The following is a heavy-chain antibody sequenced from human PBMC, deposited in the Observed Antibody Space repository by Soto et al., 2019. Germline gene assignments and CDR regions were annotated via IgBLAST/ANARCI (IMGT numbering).Heavy chain of an antibody. J-gene: IGHJ4*02. CDR2: IWYDGSNK. V-gene: IGHV3-33*01. CDR3: ARGSRSGFDFDY. Sequence: VQLVESGGGVVQPGRSLRLSCEASGFTFSSYGMHWVRQAPGKGLEWVAVIWYDGSNKYYADSVKGRFTISRDNSKNTLYLQMNSLRAEDTAVYYCARGSRSGFDFDYWGQGTLVTVSS. CDR1: GFTFSSYG. D-gene: IGHD3-3*01.